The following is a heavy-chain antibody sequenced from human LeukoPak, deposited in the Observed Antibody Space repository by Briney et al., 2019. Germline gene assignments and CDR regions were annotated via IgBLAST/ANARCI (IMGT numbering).Heavy chain of an antibody. CDR3: ARDTTVTYTMDV. V-gene: IGHV4-38-2*02. J-gene: IGHJ6*04. Sequence: SETLSLTCTVSGYPISRGYFWGWMRQPPGKGLEWIGSIYQSETAHYNPSLKSRVTISVDTSKNQFSLKLSSVTAADTAVYYCARDTTVTYTMDVWGKGTTVTVSS. D-gene: IGHD4-17*01. CDR2: IYQSETA. CDR1: GYPISRGYF.